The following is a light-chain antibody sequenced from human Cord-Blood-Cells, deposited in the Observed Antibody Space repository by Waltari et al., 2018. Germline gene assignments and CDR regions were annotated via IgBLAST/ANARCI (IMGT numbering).Light chain of an antibody. J-gene: IGKJ1*01. Sequence: DIQMTQSPSTLSASVGDSVTITCRASQSISSWLAWYQQKPGKAPKLLIYKASSLESGVPSRFSGSGSGTEFTLTISSLQPDDFATYYCQQYNSYSWTFGQGPRWKSN. CDR2: KAS. CDR1: QSISSW. V-gene: IGKV1-5*03. CDR3: QQYNSYSWT.